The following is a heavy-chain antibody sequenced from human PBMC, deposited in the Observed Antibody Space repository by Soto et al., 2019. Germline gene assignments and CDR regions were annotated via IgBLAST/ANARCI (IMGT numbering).Heavy chain of an antibody. CDR3: ARQPGIAAAGPNGMDV. Sequence: SETPSLTCTVSGGSLTSYYWSWIRQPPGKGLEWIGFVYYTGIARYNPSLKSRVTISVDTSKNQFSLKLTSVTAADTAVYYCARQPGIAAAGPNGMDVWGQGTTVTVSS. V-gene: IGHV4-59*08. D-gene: IGHD6-13*01. CDR1: GGSLTSYY. CDR2: VYYTGIA. J-gene: IGHJ6*02.